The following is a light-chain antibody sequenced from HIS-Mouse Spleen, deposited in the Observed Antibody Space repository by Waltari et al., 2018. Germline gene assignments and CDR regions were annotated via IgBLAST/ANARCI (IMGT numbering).Light chain of an antibody. CDR2: EDS. CDR1: ALPKKY. V-gene: IGLV3-10*01. Sequence: SYELTQPPSVSVSPGQTARITCSGDALPKKYAYWYQQKSGRAPVLVIYEDSKQPSGSSWRFYGSSSGTRATLTISGAQVEDEADYYCYSTDSSGNHRVFGGGTKLTVL. J-gene: IGLJ2*01. CDR3: YSTDSSGNHRV.